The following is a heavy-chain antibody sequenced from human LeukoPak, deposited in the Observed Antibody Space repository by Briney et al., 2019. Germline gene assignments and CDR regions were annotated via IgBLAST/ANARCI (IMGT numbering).Heavy chain of an antibody. Sequence: GGSLSLSCAASGFTFSTYGMHWVRQAQGKGLEWVALIWYDGSNENYADSVKGRFTISRDNSRNTLYLQMNSLRGEDTAVYYCARGGLTIAEATTSWYLDYWGQGTLVTVSS. D-gene: IGHD1-26*01. CDR3: ARGGLTIAEATTSWYLDY. V-gene: IGHV3-33*01. J-gene: IGHJ4*02. CDR1: GFTFSTYG. CDR2: IWYDGSNE.